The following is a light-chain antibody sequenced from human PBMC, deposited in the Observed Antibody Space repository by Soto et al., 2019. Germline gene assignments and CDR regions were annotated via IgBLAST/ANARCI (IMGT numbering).Light chain of an antibody. V-gene: IGKV1-17*03. CDR3: LQHNSYSLT. J-gene: IGKJ4*01. CDR2: AAS. Sequence: DIQMTQSPSAMAASVGDRVTITCRASQGISNYLAWFQQKPGEVPKRLIYAASTLQGGVPSRFRGSGSGTEVTLTINNLQPEDLATYYCLQHNSYSLTFGGGTKLEIE. CDR1: QGISNY.